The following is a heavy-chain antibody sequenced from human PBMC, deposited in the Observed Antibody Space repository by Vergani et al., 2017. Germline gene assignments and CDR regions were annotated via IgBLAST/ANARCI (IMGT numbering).Heavy chain of an antibody. CDR3: AKVGRSEVAGTFGAFDI. Sequence: VRLVESGGGVVQPGRSLRLSCAASGFTFSSYAMSWVRQVPGKGLEWVSTLSASDRRTHYADSVKGRFTISRDNSKNTLFLHMNSLRPEDTAVYYCAKVGRSEVAGTFGAFDIWGQGTMVTVSS. J-gene: IGHJ3*02. V-gene: IGHV3-23*04. D-gene: IGHD6-19*01. CDR1: GFTFSSYA. CDR2: LSASDRRT.